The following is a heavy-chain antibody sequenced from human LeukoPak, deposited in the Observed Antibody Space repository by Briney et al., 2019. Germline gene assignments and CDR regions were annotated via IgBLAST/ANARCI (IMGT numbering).Heavy chain of an antibody. Sequence: GGSLRLSCAASGFIFSSYGMHWVRQAPGKGLEWVAVIWYDGSNRYYADSVKGRFTISKDNSKNTLYLQMNSLRAEDTAVYYCARGQYYSPDYWGQGTLVTVSS. CDR3: ARGQYYSPDY. CDR2: IWYDGSNR. J-gene: IGHJ4*02. V-gene: IGHV3-33*08. CDR1: GFIFSSYG. D-gene: IGHD2-21*01.